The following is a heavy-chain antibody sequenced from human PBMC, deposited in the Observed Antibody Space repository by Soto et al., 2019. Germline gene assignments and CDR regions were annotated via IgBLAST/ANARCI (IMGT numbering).Heavy chain of an antibody. CDR3: ARAISMIRGGIDVTQYFYMDV. Sequence: EVKVVESGGGLVQSGGSLRLSCAASGFTFSTYSMTWVRQAPGKGLEWVSYISISSSTIYDADSVKGRFTISRDNAKNSLYLQMNSLRGEDTAVYYCARAISMIRGGIDVTQYFYMDVWGKGTTVTVSS. V-gene: IGHV3-48*01. CDR1: GFTFSTYS. CDR2: ISISSSTI. D-gene: IGHD3-10*01. J-gene: IGHJ6*03.